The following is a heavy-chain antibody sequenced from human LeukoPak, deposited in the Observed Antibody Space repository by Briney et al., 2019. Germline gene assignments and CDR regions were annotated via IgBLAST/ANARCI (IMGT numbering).Heavy chain of an antibody. D-gene: IGHD3-10*01. CDR3: ARDGFTLDITMVRGVIELSPFDY. V-gene: IGHV1-18*01. Sequence: ASVKVSCKASGYTFTNYGISWVRQAPGQGLEWMGWISAYNGNTNYAQKLQGRVTMTTDTSTSTAYMELRSLRSDDTAVYYCARDGFTLDITMVRGVIELSPFDYWGQGTLVTVSS. CDR1: GYTFTNYG. J-gene: IGHJ4*02. CDR2: ISAYNGNT.